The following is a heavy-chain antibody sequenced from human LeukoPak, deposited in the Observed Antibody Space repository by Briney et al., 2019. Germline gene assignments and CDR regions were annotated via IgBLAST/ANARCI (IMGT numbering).Heavy chain of an antibody. J-gene: IGHJ4*02. CDR1: GGSITSTNW. CDR3: TRESGPYCPCGY. V-gene: IGHV4-4*03. Sequence: PGTLCLTCGVSGGSITSTNWWSWVRQPPGQGLEWIGEISLTGRTNYNPSLIGRVIMSLDESRNQLSLTLTSVTAADTAMYYCTRESGPYCPCGYWGQGTVVGVPS. CDR2: ISLTGRT. D-gene: IGHD1-26*01.